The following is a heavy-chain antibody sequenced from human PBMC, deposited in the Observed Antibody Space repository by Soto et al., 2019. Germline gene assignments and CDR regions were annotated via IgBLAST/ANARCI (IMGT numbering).Heavy chain of an antibody. CDR2: ISGSGGST. CDR1: GFTFSSYA. D-gene: IGHD3-22*01. V-gene: IGHV3-23*01. J-gene: IGHJ4*02. Sequence: GGSLRLSCAASGFTFSSYAMSWVRQAPGKGLEWVSAISGSGGSTYYADSVKGRFTISRDNSKNTLYLQMNSLRAEDTAVYYCAKDRDARYYYDSSGYLDYWGQGTLVTVSS. CDR3: AKDRDARYYYDSSGYLDY.